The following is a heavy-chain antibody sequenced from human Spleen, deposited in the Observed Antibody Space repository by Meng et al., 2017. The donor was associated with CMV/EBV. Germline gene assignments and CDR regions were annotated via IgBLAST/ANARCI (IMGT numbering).Heavy chain of an antibody. CDR3: ARVNARIPGALRD. J-gene: IGHJ4*02. Sequence: TVSGDSVNTRDYYWTWVRQSPGETLEWLGYSYSSGTANYNPSLASRLTISVDTSKNLFSLTLTSVTAVDTATYYCARVNARIPGALRDWGQGLLVTVSS. CDR1: GDSVNTRDYY. D-gene: IGHD4/OR15-4a*01. CDR2: SYSSGTA. V-gene: IGHV4-61*08.